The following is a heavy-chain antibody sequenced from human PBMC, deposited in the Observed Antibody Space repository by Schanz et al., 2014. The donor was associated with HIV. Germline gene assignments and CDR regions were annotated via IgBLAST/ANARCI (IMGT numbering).Heavy chain of an antibody. D-gene: IGHD3-22*01. CDR1: GGTLSNSA. V-gene: IGHV1-69*01. J-gene: IGHJ4*02. CDR2: IMPKFGTE. Sequence: QVQLVQSGAEVKKTGSPVKVSCKAFGGTLSNSAISWVRQAPGQGLEWLGLIMPKFGTENYAQKYQGRVTLTADATTAYMDLSSLKFEDTAVYYCVRVANYDGDDYYQRSHFDLWGQGTLVTVSS. CDR3: VRVANYDGDDYYQRSHFDL.